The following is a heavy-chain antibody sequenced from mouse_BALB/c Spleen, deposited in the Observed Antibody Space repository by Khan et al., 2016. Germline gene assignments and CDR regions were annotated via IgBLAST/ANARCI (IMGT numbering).Heavy chain of an antibody. V-gene: IGHV4-1*02. Sequence: EVKLLESGGGLVQPGGSLKLSCAAAGFAFSRYWMSWVRQAPGKGLEWIGEINPDSSTIKYTQSLKDKFIISRDNAKNTLYLQMSKVRSEDTALSYCARAGYYGYLAYWGQGTLVTVSA. CDR1: GFAFSRYW. J-gene: IGHJ3*01. D-gene: IGHD1-1*01. CDR3: ARAGYYGYLAY. CDR2: INPDSSTI.